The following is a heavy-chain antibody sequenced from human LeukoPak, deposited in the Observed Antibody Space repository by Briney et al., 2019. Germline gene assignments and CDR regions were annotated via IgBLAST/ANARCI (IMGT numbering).Heavy chain of an antibody. J-gene: IGHJ4*02. CDR2: IREKPHSYST. CDR3: ARGFRYGSNWGFDY. V-gene: IGHV3-72*01. CDR1: GFTFSDHY. D-gene: IGHD5-24*01. Sequence: PGGSLRLSCTASGFTFSDHYMDWVRQAPGKGLEWVARIREKPHSYSTEHAASVEGRFTISRDDSKNSLYLQMSSLKTEDTAVYYCARGFRYGSNWGFDYWGQGTLVTVSS.